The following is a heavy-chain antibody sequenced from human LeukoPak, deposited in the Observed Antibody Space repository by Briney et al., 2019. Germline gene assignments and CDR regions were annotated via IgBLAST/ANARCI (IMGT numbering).Heavy chain of an antibody. J-gene: IGHJ4*02. CDR2: IYYSGST. D-gene: IGHD1-26*01. V-gene: IGHV4-30-4*07. CDR1: GGSISSGGYS. CDR3: GRRSRISGSYKSPFDY. Sequence: SETLSLTCAVSGGSISSGGYSWSWIRQPPGKGLEWIGYIYYSGSTYYNPSLQSRVTISLDTSKNQFSLKLTSVTAADTAVYYCGRRSRISGSYKSPFDYWGQGTLVTVSS.